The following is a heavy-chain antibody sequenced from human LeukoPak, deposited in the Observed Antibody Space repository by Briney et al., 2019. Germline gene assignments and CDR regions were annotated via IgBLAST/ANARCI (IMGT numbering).Heavy chain of an antibody. Sequence: GASVKVSCKASGYTFTGYYMHWVRQAPGQRLEWMGWINPNRGGTNYAQKFQGRVTMTRDTSISTAYMELSRLRSDDTAVYYCAREESEMATISLFDYWGQGTLVTVSS. V-gene: IGHV1-2*02. J-gene: IGHJ4*02. CDR2: INPNRGGT. CDR3: AREESEMATISLFDY. D-gene: IGHD5-24*01. CDR1: GYTFTGYY.